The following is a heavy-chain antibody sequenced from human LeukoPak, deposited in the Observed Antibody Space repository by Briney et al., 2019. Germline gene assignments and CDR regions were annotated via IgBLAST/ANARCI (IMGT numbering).Heavy chain of an antibody. CDR2: ITPSNTNI. CDR1: GFAFSTYS. Sequence: GGSLRLSCAASGFAFSTYSMDWVRQAPGKGLEWVSYITPSNTNIQYADSVKGRFTIPRDNAENSLYLQMNNLRVEDTAVYYCARDMSSRSWHAFDYWGQGILVTVSS. D-gene: IGHD6-13*01. J-gene: IGHJ4*02. CDR3: ARDMSSRSWHAFDY. V-gene: IGHV3-48*01.